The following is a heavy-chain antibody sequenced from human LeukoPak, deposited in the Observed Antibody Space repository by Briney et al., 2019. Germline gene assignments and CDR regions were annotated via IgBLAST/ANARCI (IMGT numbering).Heavy chain of an antibody. CDR2: ISGDGGST. Sequence: GGSLRLSCAASGFTFDDYAMHWVRQAPGKGLEWVSLISGDGGSTYYAASVKGRFTISRDNSKNCLYLQMNSLRTEDTALYYCAKDMYYYDSSAFDYWGQGTLVTVSS. J-gene: IGHJ4*02. D-gene: IGHD3-22*01. V-gene: IGHV3-43*02. CDR1: GFTFDDYA. CDR3: AKDMYYYDSSAFDY.